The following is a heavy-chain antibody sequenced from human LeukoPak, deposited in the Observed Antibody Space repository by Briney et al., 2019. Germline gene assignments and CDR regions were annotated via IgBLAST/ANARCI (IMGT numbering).Heavy chain of an antibody. J-gene: IGHJ4*02. V-gene: IGHV3-48*04. CDR3: ARVMGMYSSSWPFDY. Sequence: HTGGSLRLSCAASGFTFSRYNMNWVRQTPGRGREGVSYISISSTTIYYADSVKGRFTISRDNAKNSLYLQMNSLRAEDTAVYYCARVMGMYSSSWPFDYWGQGTLVTVSS. CDR2: ISISSTTI. D-gene: IGHD6-13*01. CDR1: GFTFSRYN.